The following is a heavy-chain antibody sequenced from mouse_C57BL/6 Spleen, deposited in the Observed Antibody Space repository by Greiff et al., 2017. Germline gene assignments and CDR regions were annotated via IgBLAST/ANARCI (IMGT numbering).Heavy chain of an antibody. V-gene: IGHV3-6*01. CDR2: ISYDGSN. D-gene: IGHD3-1*01. Sequence: EVQLQQSGPGLVKPSQSLSLTCSVTGYSITSGYYWNWIRQFPGNKLEWMGYISYDGSNNYNPSLKNRISITRDTSKNQFFLKLNSVTTEDTATYYCAREGYKRDAMDYWGQGTSVTVSS. CDR3: AREGYKRDAMDY. J-gene: IGHJ4*01. CDR1: GYSITSGYY.